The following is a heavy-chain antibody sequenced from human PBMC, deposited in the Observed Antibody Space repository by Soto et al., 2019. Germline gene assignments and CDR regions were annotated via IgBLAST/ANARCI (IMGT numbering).Heavy chain of an antibody. V-gene: IGHV5-51*01. J-gene: IGHJ6*02. Sequence: GESLKISCKGSGYSFTSYWIGWVRQMPGKGLEWMGIIYPGDSDTRYSPSFQGQVTISADKSISTAYLQWSSLKASDTAMYYCARAVSAGNYYYGMDVWGQGTTVTVYS. D-gene: IGHD2-21*01. CDR2: IYPGDSDT. CDR3: ARAVSAGNYYYGMDV. CDR1: GYSFTSYW.